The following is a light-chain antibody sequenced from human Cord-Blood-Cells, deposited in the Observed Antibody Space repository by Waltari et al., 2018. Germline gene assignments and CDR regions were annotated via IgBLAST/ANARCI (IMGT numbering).Light chain of an antibody. CDR2: EGS. CDR1: SSDVGSYNL. V-gene: IGLV2-23*01. J-gene: IGLJ1*01. Sequence: QSALTQPASVSGSPGQSITISCTGTSSDVGSYNLVSWYQQHPGKAPKLMIYEGSKRPSGVSNRFSCSKSGNPASLTISGLQAEDEADYYCCSYAGSSTEVFGTGTKVTVL. CDR3: CSYAGSSTEV.